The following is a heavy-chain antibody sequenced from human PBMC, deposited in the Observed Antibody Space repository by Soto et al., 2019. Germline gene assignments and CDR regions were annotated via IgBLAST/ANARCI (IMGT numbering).Heavy chain of an antibody. Sequence: GGSLRLSCAASGFTFSDHYMDWVRQAPGKGLEWVGRARTKANNYMTEYAVSVKGRFTISRDDSKSSLYLQMNGLKTEDTAVYYCTRDSSSCRGGYCYFDSWGQGTLVTVSS. CDR3: TRDSSSCRGGYCYFDS. D-gene: IGHD2-15*01. CDR2: ARTKANNYMT. CDR1: GFTFSDHY. V-gene: IGHV3-72*01. J-gene: IGHJ4*02.